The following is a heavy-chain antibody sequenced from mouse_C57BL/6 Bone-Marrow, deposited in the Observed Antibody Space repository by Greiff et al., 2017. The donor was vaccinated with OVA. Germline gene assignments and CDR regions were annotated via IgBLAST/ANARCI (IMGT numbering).Heavy chain of an antibody. CDR1: GFTFSNYW. CDR3: TGPSFITTVVADYFDV. J-gene: IGHJ1*03. Sequence: DVKLVESGGGLVQPGGSMKLSCVASGFTFSNYWMNWVRQSPEKGLEWVAQIRLKSDNYATHYAESVKGRFTISRDDSKSSVYLQMNNLRAEDTGIYYCTGPSFITTVVADYFDVWGTGTTVTVSS. V-gene: IGHV6-3*01. D-gene: IGHD1-1*01. CDR2: IRLKSDNYAT.